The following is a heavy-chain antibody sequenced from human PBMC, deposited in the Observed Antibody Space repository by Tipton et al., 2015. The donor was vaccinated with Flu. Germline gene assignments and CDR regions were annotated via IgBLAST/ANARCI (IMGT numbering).Heavy chain of an antibody. Sequence: TLSLTCAVYGGSFSGYYWSWIRQPPGKGLEWIGEINHSGNINYNPSLKSRVTISADTSKNQFSLKLSSVTAADTAVYYCASKVANWGVWEPLDYWGQGTLVTVSS. J-gene: IGHJ4*02. CDR3: ASKVANWGVWEPLDY. D-gene: IGHD7-27*01. CDR2: INHSGNI. CDR1: GGSFSGYY. V-gene: IGHV4-34*01.